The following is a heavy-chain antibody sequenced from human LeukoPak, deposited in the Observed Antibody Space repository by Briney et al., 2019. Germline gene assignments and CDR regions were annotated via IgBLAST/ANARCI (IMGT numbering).Heavy chain of an antibody. CDR3: ARSSSSWYEGGDY. V-gene: IGHV1-18*04. D-gene: IGHD6-13*01. CDR2: ISAYNGNT. Sequence: EASVKVSCKASGYTFTGSYMHWVRQAPGQGLEWMGWISAYNGNTNYAQKLQGRVTMTTDTSTSTAYMELRSLRSDDTAVYYCARSSSSWYEGGDYWGQGTLVTVSS. CDR1: GYTFTGSY. J-gene: IGHJ4*02.